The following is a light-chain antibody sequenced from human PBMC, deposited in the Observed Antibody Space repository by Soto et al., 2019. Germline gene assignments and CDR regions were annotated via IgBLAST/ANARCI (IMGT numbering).Light chain of an antibody. V-gene: IGLV2-14*01. J-gene: IGLJ2*01. Sequence: QSALTQPASVSGSPGQSITISCTGTSSDVGGYNNVSWYQQHPGKAPKLMIYDVSNRPSGVSSRFSGSKSGNTASLTISGLQAEDEADYYCSSYTSSSTVVFGGGTKLTVL. CDR1: SSDVGGYNN. CDR3: SSYTSSSTVV. CDR2: DVS.